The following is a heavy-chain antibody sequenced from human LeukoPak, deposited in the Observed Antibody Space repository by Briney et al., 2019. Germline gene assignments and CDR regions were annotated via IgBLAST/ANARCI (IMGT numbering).Heavy chain of an antibody. V-gene: IGHV4-59*08. J-gene: IGHJ4*02. CDR1: GGSISSYY. CDR3: ARQTCSGLFSLP. CDR2: IYYSGSA. D-gene: IGHD4/OR15-4a*01. Sequence: SETLSLTCTVSGGSISSYYRRWIRQPPGKGLEWVGHIYYSGSANYHASFESRVTISVDTSKNRISLKLSSVTAADTAVYYCARQTCSGLFSLPGGQGTLVTVSS.